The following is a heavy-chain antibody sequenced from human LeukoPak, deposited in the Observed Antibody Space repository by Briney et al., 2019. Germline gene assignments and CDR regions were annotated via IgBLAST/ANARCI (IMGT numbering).Heavy chain of an antibody. CDR1: GFTFSRYV. D-gene: IGHD1-26*01. CDR3: ARAGAGDSGKDHSDFAH. Sequence: PRRSLRLSCAASGFTFSRYVMKWVRQAPGKGLEGVSAISVSCDRAYYADSVKGRVTISRDDSKSTLYLQINSPRGDETAVYYCARAGAGDSGKDHSDFAHWGDRKLVTVSS. V-gene: IGHV3-23*01. CDR2: ISVSCDRA. J-gene: IGHJ4*01.